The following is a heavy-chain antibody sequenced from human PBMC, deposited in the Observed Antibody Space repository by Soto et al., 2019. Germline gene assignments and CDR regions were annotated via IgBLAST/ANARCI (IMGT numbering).Heavy chain of an antibody. V-gene: IGHV4-61*03. D-gene: IGHD5-12*01. J-gene: IGHJ4*02. CDR2: IFYTGST. CDR3: AGGYERRKVGY. Sequence: QVQLQESGPGLVKSSETLSLTCTVSGGSITSGHYYWNWIRQSPGKGPEWIGYIFYTGSTNYHPSLESRLTISAHMSKKSFSLKLTSVTAADTAVYYCAGGYERRKVGYWGQGTLVTVSS. CDR1: GGSITSGHYY.